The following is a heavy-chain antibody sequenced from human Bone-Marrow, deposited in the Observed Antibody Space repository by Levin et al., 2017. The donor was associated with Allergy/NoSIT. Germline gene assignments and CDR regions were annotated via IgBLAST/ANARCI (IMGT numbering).Heavy chain of an antibody. J-gene: IGHJ6*03. CDR3: ARVFRNHYGSGTYYFYMDV. V-gene: IGHV4-31*03. Sequence: SETLSLTCTVSGASISSRGYYWTWIRQHPGKGLEWIGYIYYSGGTYYNPSLNSRVTMSLDTSKSQFSLKLTSVTAADTAVYYCARVFRNHYGSGTYYFYMDVWGTGATVTVSS. D-gene: IGHD3-10*01. CDR1: GASISSRGYY. CDR2: IYYSGGT.